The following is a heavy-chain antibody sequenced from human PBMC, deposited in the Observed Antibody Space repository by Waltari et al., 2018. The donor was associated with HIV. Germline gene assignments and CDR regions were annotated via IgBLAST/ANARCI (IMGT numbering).Heavy chain of an antibody. V-gene: IGHV3-30*18. Sequence: QVQLVESGGGVVQPGRSLRLSCAASSFTFSSYAMHWVRQAPGKGLEWVAGISCYGDNKYYADSVKGRFTIARDNSKNTLYLQMNSLRAEETAVYYCAKGASGWSPGYWGQGTLVTVSS. J-gene: IGHJ4*02. CDR2: ISCYGDNK. CDR1: SFTFSSYA. CDR3: AKGASGWSPGY. D-gene: IGHD6-19*01.